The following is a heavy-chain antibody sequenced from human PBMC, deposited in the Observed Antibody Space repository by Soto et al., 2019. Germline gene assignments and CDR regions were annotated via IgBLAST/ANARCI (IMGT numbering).Heavy chain of an antibody. Sequence: QIQLVQSGPEVKKPGASMKVSCQAYDFSFTSHGISWVRQAPGQGLEWMGWISLYNGNTNYAQQFQCRVTMTTDTSTSTGYMELRSLRSDDTAMYFCAIYHLELFRFDYWGQGTLVNVSS. J-gene: IGHJ4*02. CDR3: AIYHLELFRFDY. V-gene: IGHV1-18*04. CDR1: DFSFTSHG. D-gene: IGHD2-2*01. CDR2: ISLYNGNT.